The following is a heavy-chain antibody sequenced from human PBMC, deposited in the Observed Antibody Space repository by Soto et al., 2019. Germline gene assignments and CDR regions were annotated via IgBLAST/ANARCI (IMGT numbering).Heavy chain of an antibody. D-gene: IGHD5-12*01. V-gene: IGHV4-31*03. Sequence: SETLSLTCTVSGGSISSGGYYWSWIRQHPGKGLEWIGYIYYSGSTYYNPSLKSRVTISVDTSKNQFSLKLSSVTAADTAVYYCARGVVYSGYVDYYYYMDVWGKGTTVTVSS. CDR2: IYYSGST. CDR1: GGSISSGGYY. J-gene: IGHJ6*03. CDR3: ARGVVYSGYVDYYYYMDV.